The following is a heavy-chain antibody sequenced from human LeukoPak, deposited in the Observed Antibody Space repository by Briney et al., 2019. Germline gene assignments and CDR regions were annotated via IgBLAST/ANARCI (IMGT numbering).Heavy chain of an antibody. CDR2: ISSSSSTI. J-gene: IGHJ6*03. CDR1: GFTFSSYS. V-gene: IGHV3-48*04. Sequence: GGSLRLSCAASGFTFSSYSMNWVRQAPGKGLEWVSYISSSSSTIYYADSVKGRFTISRDNAKNSLYLQMNSLRAEDTAVYCCARSHRGYYMDAWGKGTTVTVSS. CDR3: ARSHRGYYMDA.